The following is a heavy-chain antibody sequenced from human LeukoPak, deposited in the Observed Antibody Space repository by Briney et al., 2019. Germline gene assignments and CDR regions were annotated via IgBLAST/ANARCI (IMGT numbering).Heavy chain of an antibody. CDR3: ARDPGGWFDP. V-gene: IGHV4-59*12. Sequence: SETLSLTCTVSVGSISGFYWTWIRQSPGKGLEWIDHIYYSGSTDHNPPLKSRVSISLDTSKNHFSLKLRHVAAAETAVYYRARDPGGWFDPWGQGALVSVFS. CDR2: IYYSGST. J-gene: IGHJ5*02. CDR1: VGSISGFY. D-gene: IGHD3-10*01.